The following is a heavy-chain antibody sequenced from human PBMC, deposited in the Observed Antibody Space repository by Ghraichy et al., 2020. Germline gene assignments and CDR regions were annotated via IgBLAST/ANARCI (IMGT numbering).Heavy chain of an antibody. Sequence: SETLSLTCAVYGGSFSGYYCSWIRQLPGKGLEWIGEINHSGSTNYNPSLKSRVTISVDTSKNQFSLKLSSVTAADTAVYYCARGRPAYDFWSGYFLIAPYYFDYWGQGTLVTVSS. J-gene: IGHJ4*02. D-gene: IGHD3-3*01. CDR1: GGSFSGYY. V-gene: IGHV4-34*01. CDR2: INHSGST. CDR3: ARGRPAYDFWSGYFLIAPYYFDY.